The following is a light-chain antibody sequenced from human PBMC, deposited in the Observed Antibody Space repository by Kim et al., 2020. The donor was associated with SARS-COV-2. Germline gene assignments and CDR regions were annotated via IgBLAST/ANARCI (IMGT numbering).Light chain of an antibody. V-gene: IGKV3-20*01. CDR2: GAS. CDR3: QQYHSSPAT. J-gene: IGKJ2*01. CDR1: QSVASF. Sequence: LSPGERATRACRASQSVASFLAWYQQRPGQAPRLLIHGASSRAAGIPDRISGSGSGTDFTLTISRLQHEDFAVYYCQQYHSSPATFGQGTKLEI.